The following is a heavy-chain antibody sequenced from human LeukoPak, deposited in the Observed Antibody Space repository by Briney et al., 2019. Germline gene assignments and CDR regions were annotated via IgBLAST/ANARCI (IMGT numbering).Heavy chain of an antibody. CDR2: IYYSGGT. J-gene: IGHJ5*02. CDR3: ARGEGIRGTTGRWFDP. CDR1: GGSISTYS. V-gene: IGHV4-59*01. D-gene: IGHD1-20*01. Sequence: PSETLSLTCTVSGGSISTYSWSWIRQPPGKGLECIGYIYYSGGTNYNPSLKSRVTISVDTSKNQFSLRLNSVTAADTAVYYCARGEGIRGTTGRWFDPWGLGTLVTVSS.